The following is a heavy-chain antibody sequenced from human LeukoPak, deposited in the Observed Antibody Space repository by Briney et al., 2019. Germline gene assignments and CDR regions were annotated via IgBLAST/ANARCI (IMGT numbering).Heavy chain of an antibody. CDR1: GGSISSYY. J-gene: IGHJ5*02. CDR2: IYYGGST. Sequence: SETLSLTCTVSGGSISSYYWSWIRQPPGKGLEWIGYIYYGGSTNYNPSLKSRVTISVDTSKNQFSLKLSSVTAADTAVYYCARGDFGVVFWFDPWGQGTLVTVSS. CDR3: ARGDFGVVFWFDP. V-gene: IGHV4-59*01. D-gene: IGHD3-3*01.